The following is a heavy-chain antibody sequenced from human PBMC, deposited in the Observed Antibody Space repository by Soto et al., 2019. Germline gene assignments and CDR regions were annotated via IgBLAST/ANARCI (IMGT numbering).Heavy chain of an antibody. CDR3: VKDGCTLATVVNYTFAL. CDR1: GFTFSSYV. V-gene: IGHV3-30*14. Sequence: PGGSLRLACVASGFTFSSYVIHWVRQAPGKGLEWVALISTDGTEKHYPGSVRGRFTISRDNSKNTLYLQMNSLRTEDTAVYYCVKDGCTLATVVNYTFALWGQGTKVTVSS. J-gene: IGHJ3*01. D-gene: IGHD4-17*01. CDR2: ISTDGTEK.